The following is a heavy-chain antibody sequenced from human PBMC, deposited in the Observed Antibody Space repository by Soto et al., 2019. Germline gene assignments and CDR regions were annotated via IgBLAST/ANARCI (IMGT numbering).Heavy chain of an antibody. V-gene: IGHV1-18*01. CDR2: IATYNTNR. J-gene: IGHJ5*02. CDR3: ARVLRGGLNWFHX. CDR1: GDTFTNFG. D-gene: IGHD3-10*01. Sequence: GASVKVSCNTSGDTFTNFGLSWVRQAPGQGLEWMGWIATYNTNRNYAQKFKGRLTLTTETSTSTDYMELKSLGYDDTAVYYCARVLRGGLNWFHXWGQVTLVTVSX.